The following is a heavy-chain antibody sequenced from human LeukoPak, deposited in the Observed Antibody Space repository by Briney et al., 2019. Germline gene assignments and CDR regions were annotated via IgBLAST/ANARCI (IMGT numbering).Heavy chain of an antibody. Sequence: ASVKVSFKASGYTFTGYYMHWVRQAPGQGLEWMGWINPNSGGTNYAQKLQGRVTMTTDTSTSTAYMELRSLRSDDTAVYYCARVYCSSTSCFVYWFDPWGQGTLVTVSS. CDR3: ARVYCSSTSCFVYWFDP. CDR2: INPNSGGT. V-gene: IGHV1-2*02. CDR1: GYTFTGYY. D-gene: IGHD2-2*01. J-gene: IGHJ5*02.